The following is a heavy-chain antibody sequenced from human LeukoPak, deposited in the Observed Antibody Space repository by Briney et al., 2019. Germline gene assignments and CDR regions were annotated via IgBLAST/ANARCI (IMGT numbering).Heavy chain of an antibody. V-gene: IGHV4-34*01. CDR1: GGSISNYY. CDR3: ATGATTVTTFFDY. J-gene: IGHJ4*02. Sequence: SETLSLTCTVSGGSISNYYWSWIRQPPGKGLEWIGEINHSGSTNYNPSLKSRVTISVDTSKNQFSLKLSSVTAADTAVYYCATGATTVTTFFDYWGQGTLVTVSS. CDR2: INHSGST. D-gene: IGHD4-17*01.